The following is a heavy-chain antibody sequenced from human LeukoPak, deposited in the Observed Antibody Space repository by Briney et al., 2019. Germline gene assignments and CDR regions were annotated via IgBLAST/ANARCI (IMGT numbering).Heavy chain of an antibody. CDR1: GFTVSDSH. V-gene: IGHV3-53*01. D-gene: IGHD2-15*01. CDR3: AKDEANSGGGLAS. J-gene: IGHJ5*01. CDR2: MYTGGTT. Sequence: GVSLRLSCAVSGFTVSDSHMSWVRQAPGEGLERVPAMYTGGTTYYEDSVTGRFPVSRATSRNNLFLHMNSLRAEDTAVYYCAKDEANSGGGLASWGQGTLVIVSS.